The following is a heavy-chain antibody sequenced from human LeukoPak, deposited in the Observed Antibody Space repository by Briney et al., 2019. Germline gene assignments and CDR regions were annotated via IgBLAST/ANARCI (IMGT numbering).Heavy chain of an antibody. CDR3: ARDHVATNLDY. J-gene: IGHJ4*02. Sequence: GGSLRLSCAASGFTFSSYGMNWVRQAPGEGLEWVSYISSTSGSIYYADSVNGRFTISRDNAKNSLYLQMNSLRADDTAVYYCARDHVATNLDYWGQGTLVTVSS. V-gene: IGHV3-48*01. CDR2: ISSTSGSI. CDR1: GFTFSSYG. D-gene: IGHD5-24*01.